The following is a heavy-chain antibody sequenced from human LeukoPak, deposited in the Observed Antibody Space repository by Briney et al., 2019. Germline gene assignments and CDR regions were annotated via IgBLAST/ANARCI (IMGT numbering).Heavy chain of an antibody. D-gene: IGHD5-18*01. CDR1: GGSISSGSYY. CDR3: ARERWIHPYFDY. Sequence: SETLSLTCTVSGGSISSGSYYWSWIRQPAGKGLEWIGRIYTSGSTNYNPSLKSRVTISVDTSKNQFSLKLSSVTAADTAVYYCARERWIHPYFDYWGQGTLVTVSS. CDR2: IYTSGST. V-gene: IGHV4-61*02. J-gene: IGHJ4*02.